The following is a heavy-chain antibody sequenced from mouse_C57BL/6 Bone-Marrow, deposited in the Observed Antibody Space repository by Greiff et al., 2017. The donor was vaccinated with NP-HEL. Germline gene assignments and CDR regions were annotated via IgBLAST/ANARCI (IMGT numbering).Heavy chain of an antibody. J-gene: IGHJ2*01. Sequence: QVQLQQPGAELVRPGTSVKLSCKASGYTFTSYWMHWVKQRPGQGLEWIGVIDPSDSYTNYNQKFKGKATLTVDTSSSTAYMQLSSLTSEDSAVYYCARSGTVVAKGGYYFDYWGQGTTLTVSS. CDR3: ARSGTVVAKGGYYFDY. D-gene: IGHD1-1*01. CDR1: GYTFTSYW. CDR2: IDPSDSYT. V-gene: IGHV1-59*01.